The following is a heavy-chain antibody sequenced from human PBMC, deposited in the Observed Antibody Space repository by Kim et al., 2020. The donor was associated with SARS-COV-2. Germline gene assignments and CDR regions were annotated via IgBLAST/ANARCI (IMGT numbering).Heavy chain of an antibody. D-gene: IGHD3-16*01. CDR2: ITKSSTTI. J-gene: IGHJ3*02. CDR3: VRDRMGGAFDM. V-gene: IGHV3-48*02. Sequence: GGSLRLSCATSGFTFSAYDMNWVCQAPGKGLEWLSFITKSSTTIYYADSVEGRFTISRDNAKNSLFLQMNSLRDEDTALYYCVRDRMGGAFDMWGQGTVVTVSS. CDR1: GFTFSAYD.